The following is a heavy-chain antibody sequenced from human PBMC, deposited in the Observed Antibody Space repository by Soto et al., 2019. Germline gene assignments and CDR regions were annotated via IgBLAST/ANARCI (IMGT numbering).Heavy chain of an antibody. CDR1: GGSISSSSYY. V-gene: IGHV4-39*01. D-gene: IGHD3-3*01. J-gene: IGHJ6*03. Sequence: QLQLQESGPGLVKPSETLSLTCTVSGGSISSSSYYWGWIRQPPGKGRVWIGSIYYSRSTYYNPSLKSRVTIAADTSKNKFSLKLSSVTAAATAVYYSASVPESYTYYDFWSGYLNNHGLLYYYIDVWGKGTTVTVSS. CDR2: IYYSRST. CDR3: ASVPESYTYYDFWSGYLNNHGLLYYYIDV.